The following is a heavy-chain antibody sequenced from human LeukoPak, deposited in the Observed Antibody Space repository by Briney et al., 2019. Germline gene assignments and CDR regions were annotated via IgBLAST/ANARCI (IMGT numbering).Heavy chain of an antibody. CDR3: ARRTGSQAFDY. CDR2: ITNIDSSK. Sequence: PGGSLRLSCAASGFIFSDYYMTWIRQAPGKGLEWISYITNIDSSKKYADSVKGRFTIPRDNAKKSLFLQLNSLRADDTAVYYCARRTGSQAFDYWGQGTLVTVSS. CDR1: GFIFSDYY. V-gene: IGHV3-11*04. D-gene: IGHD2-8*02. J-gene: IGHJ4*02.